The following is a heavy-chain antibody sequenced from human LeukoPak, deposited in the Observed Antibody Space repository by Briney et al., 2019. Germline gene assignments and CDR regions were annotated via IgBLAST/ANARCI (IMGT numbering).Heavy chain of an antibody. CDR3: ARHVWYSYYMDV. Sequence: GESLKISCKGSGYSFTNYWIAWVRQLPGKGLEWMGIFYPGDSDARVSPSFQGQVTISADKSISTAYLQWSSLRASDTAMYYCARHVWYSYYMDVWGKGTTVTVSS. CDR1: GYSFTNYW. D-gene: IGHD6-13*01. CDR2: FYPGDSDA. J-gene: IGHJ6*03. V-gene: IGHV5-51*01.